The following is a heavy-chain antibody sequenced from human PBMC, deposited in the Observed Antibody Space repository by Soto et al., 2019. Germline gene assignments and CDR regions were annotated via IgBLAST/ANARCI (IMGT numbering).Heavy chain of an antibody. CDR3: TALAYPQLAGTPGDAFDI. CDR2: IKSKTDGWTS. J-gene: IGHJ3*02. Sequence: GGSLRLSCAASGFTFSNAWMSWVRQAPGKGLEWVGRIKSKTDGWTSDYAAPVKGRFTISSDDSKNTLYLQMNSLKTDDTAVYYWTALAYPQLAGTPGDAFDIWGQGTMVTVSS. D-gene: IGHD6-13*01. V-gene: IGHV3-15*01. CDR1: GFTFSNAW.